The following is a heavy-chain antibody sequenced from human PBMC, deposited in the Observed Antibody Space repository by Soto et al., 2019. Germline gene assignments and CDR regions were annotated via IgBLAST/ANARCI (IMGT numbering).Heavy chain of an antibody. D-gene: IGHD2-21*01. CDR3: AIGYGYCGGDCYTTYYDY. CDR1: GYTFTSYG. Sequence: QVPLVQSGAEVKKPGASVKVSCKASGYTFTSYGISWVRQAPGQGLEWMGWISAYNGNTNYAQKLQGRVTMTTDTSPSTAYMELRSLRSDDTAVYYCAIGYGYCGGDCYTTYYDYRGQGALVTVSS. V-gene: IGHV1-18*01. J-gene: IGHJ4*02. CDR2: ISAYNGNT.